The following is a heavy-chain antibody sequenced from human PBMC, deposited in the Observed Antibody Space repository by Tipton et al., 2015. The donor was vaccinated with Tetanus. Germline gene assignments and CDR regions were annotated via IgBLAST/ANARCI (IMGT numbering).Heavy chain of an antibody. Sequence: GLVKPSETLSLTXXVSGXXIRXXXFXXXWIXXXPGXXXEWSGSIYESGDTYNIPSLKSRGTIAVDTSKNQFALNLNSMAASDTGXXYWAXXQSXXFTPXXYRGQGNLGXVSS. V-gene: IGHV4-39*01. CDR2: IYESGDT. D-gene: IGHD3-3*01. CDR3: AXXQSXXFTPXXY. J-gene: IGHJ4*02. CDR1: GXXIRXXXFX.